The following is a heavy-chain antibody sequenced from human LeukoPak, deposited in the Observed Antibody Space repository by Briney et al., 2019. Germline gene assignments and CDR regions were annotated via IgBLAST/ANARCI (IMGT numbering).Heavy chain of an antibody. D-gene: IGHD4-17*01. J-gene: IGHJ6*02. V-gene: IGHV4-31*03. CDR3: ASNDYGDPINRYYYYGMDV. CDR1: SGSISSGGYY. CDR2: IYYSGST. Sequence: PSETLSLTCTVSSGSISSGGYYWSWIRQHPGKGLEWIGYIYYSGSTYYNPSLKSRVTISVDTSKNQFSLKLSSVTAADTAVYYCASNDYGDPINRYYYYGMDVWGQGTTVTVSS.